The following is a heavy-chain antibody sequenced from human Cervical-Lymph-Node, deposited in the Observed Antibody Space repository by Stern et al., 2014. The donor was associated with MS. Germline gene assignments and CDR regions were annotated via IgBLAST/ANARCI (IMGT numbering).Heavy chain of an antibody. V-gene: IGHV4-31*03. CDR1: GGSISSGGYY. D-gene: IGHD5-24*01. Sequence: VQLQESGPGLVKPSQTLSLTCTVSGGSISSGGYYWSWIRQHPGQGLEWIGYIDYSGSTYYNPSRKSRVTISVDTSKNQCSLKLSSVTAADTAVYYCARGRDGYKSHFDYWGQGTLVTVSS. J-gene: IGHJ4*02. CDR3: ARGRDGYKSHFDY. CDR2: IDYSGST.